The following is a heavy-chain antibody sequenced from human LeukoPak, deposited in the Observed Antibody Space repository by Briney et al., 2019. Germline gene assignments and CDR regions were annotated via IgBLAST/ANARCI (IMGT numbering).Heavy chain of an antibody. CDR2: IKQDGSEK. J-gene: IGHJ4*02. CDR3: TRSPGGEWLDY. D-gene: IGHD3-16*01. Sequence: GGSLRLSCTASAFTFGTYWMSWVRQAPGKGLEWVANIKQDGSEKYYVDSVEGRFTISRDNAKNSLYLQMNSLRAEDTAVYYCTRSPGGEWLDYWGQGTLVTVSS. V-gene: IGHV3-7*01. CDR1: AFTFGTYW.